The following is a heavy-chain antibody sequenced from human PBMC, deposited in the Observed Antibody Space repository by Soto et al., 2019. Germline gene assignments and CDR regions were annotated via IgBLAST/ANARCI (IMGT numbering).Heavy chain of an antibody. CDR1: GGSISSNY. J-gene: IGHJ4*02. V-gene: IGHV4-59*01. CDR3: ARGRAVTRSFYFDY. CDR2: IHNSGST. Sequence: MPSETLSLTCTVSGGSISSNYWTWIRQPPGKGLEWIGYIHNSGSTDQNPSLRSRVTISMDTSKNQFSLTLTSVTAADTAVYYCARGRAVTRSFYFDYWGQGTLVTVSS. D-gene: IGHD4-17*01.